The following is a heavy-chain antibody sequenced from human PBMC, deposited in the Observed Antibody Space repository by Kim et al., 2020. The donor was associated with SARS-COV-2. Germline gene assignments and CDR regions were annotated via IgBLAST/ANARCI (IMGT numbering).Heavy chain of an antibody. D-gene: IGHD2-21*02. V-gene: IGHV3-11*06. J-gene: IGHJ4*02. CDR3: ASQPLECGGDCYELDY. Sequence: SVKGRVTISRDNAKNSLYLQMNSQRAEDTAVYYCASQPLECGGDCYELDYWGQGTLVTVSS.